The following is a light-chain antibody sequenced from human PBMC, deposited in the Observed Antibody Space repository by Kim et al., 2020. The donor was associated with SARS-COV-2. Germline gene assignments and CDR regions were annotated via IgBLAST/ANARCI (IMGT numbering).Light chain of an antibody. CDR3: YSAADNNLWV. CDR1: VLAKKY. CDR2: KDS. Sequence: SYELTQPSSVSVSPGQTARITCSGDVLAKKYARWFQQKPGQAPVLVIYKDSERPSGIPERFSGSSSGTTVTLTISGAQVEDEADYYCYSAADNNLWVFDGGTQLAVL. J-gene: IGLJ3*02. V-gene: IGLV3-27*01.